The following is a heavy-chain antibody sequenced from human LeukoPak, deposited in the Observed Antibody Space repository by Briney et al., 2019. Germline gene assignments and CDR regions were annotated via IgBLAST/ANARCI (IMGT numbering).Heavy chain of an antibody. CDR3: AKEDLAVDTDTDCCF. V-gene: IGHV3-23*01. CDR2: ISGSGGST. Sequence: GGSLRLSCAASGFTFSSYAVSWVRQAPGKGLEWVSAISGSGGSTYYAASVKGRFTISRDNSKNTLYLQMNSLRAEDTAVYYCAKEDLAVDTDTDCCFWGQGTLVTVSS. J-gene: IGHJ4*02. D-gene: IGHD5-18*01. CDR1: GFTFSSYA.